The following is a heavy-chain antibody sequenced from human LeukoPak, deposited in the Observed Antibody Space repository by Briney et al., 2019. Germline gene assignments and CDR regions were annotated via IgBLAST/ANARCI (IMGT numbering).Heavy chain of an antibody. CDR2: MYRDGTT. J-gene: IGHJ4*02. V-gene: IGHV3-53*01. D-gene: IGHD3-10*01. CDR1: GFTFSSYS. CDR3: ASGSGVYMFFDC. Sequence: PGGSLRLSCAASGFTFSSYSMNWVRQAPGKGLEWVSVMYRDGTTYYTESVKGRFTLSRDYSRSTLYLQMNSLRAEDTAVYYCASGSGVYMFFDCWGQGTLVTVSS.